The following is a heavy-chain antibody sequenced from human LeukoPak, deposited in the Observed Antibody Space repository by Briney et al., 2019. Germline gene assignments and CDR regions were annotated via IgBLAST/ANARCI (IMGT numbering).Heavy chain of an antibody. J-gene: IGHJ4*02. D-gene: IGHD3-3*01. CDR2: ISAYNGNT. Sequence: GASVKVSCKASGYTFTSYGISWVRQAPGQGLEWMGWISAYNGNTNYAQKLQGRVTMTTDTSTSTAYMELRSLRSDDTAVYYCARDTKPLEWLLYSYFDYWGQGTLVTVSS. CDR3: ARDTKPLEWLLYSYFDY. V-gene: IGHV1-18*01. CDR1: GYTFTSYG.